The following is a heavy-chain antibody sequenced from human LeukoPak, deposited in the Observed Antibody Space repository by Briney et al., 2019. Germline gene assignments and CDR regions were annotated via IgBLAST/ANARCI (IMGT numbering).Heavy chain of an antibody. V-gene: IGHV3-21*01. CDR3: ARGIAASAFDI. CDR1: GFTFSSYS. J-gene: IGHJ3*02. D-gene: IGHD6-13*01. CDR2: ISSSSSYI. Sequence: GGSLRLSCAASGFTFSSYSMNWVRQAPGKGLEWLSSISSSSSYIYYADSVKGRFTISRDNAKNSLYLQMNSLRAEDTAVYYCARGIAASAFDIWGQGTMVTVSS.